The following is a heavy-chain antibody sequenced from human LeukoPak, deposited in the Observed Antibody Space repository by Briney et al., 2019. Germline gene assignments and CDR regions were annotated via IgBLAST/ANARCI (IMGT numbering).Heavy chain of an antibody. Sequence: ASETLSLTCTVSGGSISSSSYYWGWIRQPPGKGLEWNGSIYYSGSTYYNPSLKSRVTISVDTSKNQFSLKLSSVTAADTAVYYCARASGSYADYWGQGTLVTVSS. J-gene: IGHJ4*02. V-gene: IGHV4-39*01. D-gene: IGHD1-26*01. CDR2: IYYSGST. CDR3: ARASGSYADY. CDR1: GGSISSSSYY.